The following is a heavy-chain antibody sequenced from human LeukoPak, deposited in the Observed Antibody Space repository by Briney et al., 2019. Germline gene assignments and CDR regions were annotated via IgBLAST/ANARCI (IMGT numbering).Heavy chain of an antibody. V-gene: IGHV1-46*01. CDR3: ARETPYYYDSSGYYYGY. CDR1: GYAFTSYY. Sequence: ASVKVSRKASGYAFTSYYIHWVRQAPGQGLEWMGIINPSGGSTSYAQKFQGRVTMTRDTSTSTVYMELSSLRSEDTAVYYCARETPYYYDSSGYYYGYWGQGTLVTVSS. J-gene: IGHJ4*02. D-gene: IGHD3-22*01. CDR2: INPSGGST.